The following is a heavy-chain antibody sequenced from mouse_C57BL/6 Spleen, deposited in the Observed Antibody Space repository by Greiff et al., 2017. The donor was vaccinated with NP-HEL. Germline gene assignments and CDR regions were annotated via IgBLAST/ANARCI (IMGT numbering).Heavy chain of an antibody. V-gene: IGHV2-9-1*01. Sequence: QVQLKESGPGLVAPSQSLSITCTVSGFSLTSYAISWVRQPPGKGLEWLGVIWTGGGTNSNSALKSRLSISKDNTKSQVFLKMHSLHTDDTARYYCAIITTVEGMDYWGQGTSVTVSS. D-gene: IGHD1-1*01. CDR2: IWTGGGT. CDR3: AIITTVEGMDY. J-gene: IGHJ4*01. CDR1: GFSLTSYA.